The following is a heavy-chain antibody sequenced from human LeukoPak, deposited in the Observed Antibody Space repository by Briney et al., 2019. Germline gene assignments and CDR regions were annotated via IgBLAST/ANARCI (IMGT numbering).Heavy chain of an antibody. CDR1: GFTFDDYT. J-gene: IGHJ4*02. D-gene: IGHD6-6*01. V-gene: IGHV3-43*01. Sequence: GGSLRLSCAASGFTFDDYTMHWVRQAPGKGLEWVSLISWDGGSTYYADSVKGRFTISRDNSKNSLYLQMNSLRTEDTALYYCAKDSSAWGGSSSLGYFDYWGQGTLVTVSS. CDR2: ISWDGGST. CDR3: AKDSSAWGGSSSLGYFDY.